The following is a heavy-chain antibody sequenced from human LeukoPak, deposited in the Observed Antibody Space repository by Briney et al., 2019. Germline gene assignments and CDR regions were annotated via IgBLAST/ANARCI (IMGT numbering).Heavy chain of an antibody. D-gene: IGHD3-22*01. CDR2: IIPILGIA. Sequence: ASVKVSCKASGGTFSSYAISWVRRAPGQGLEWMGRIIPILGIANYAQKFQGRVTITADKSTSTAYMELSSLRSEDTAVYYCARDQGARMIVVVDDAFDIWGQGTMVTVSS. CDR1: GGTFSSYA. CDR3: ARDQGARMIVVVDDAFDI. V-gene: IGHV1-69*04. J-gene: IGHJ3*02.